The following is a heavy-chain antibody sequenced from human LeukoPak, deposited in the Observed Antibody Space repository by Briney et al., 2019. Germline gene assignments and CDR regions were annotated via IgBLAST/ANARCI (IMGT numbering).Heavy chain of an antibody. CDR2: IYSGGST. Sequence: GGSLRLSCAASGFTVSGNYMSWVRQAPGKGLEWVSVIYSGGSTYYADSVKSRFTISRDNSKNTLYLQMNSLRAEDTAVYFCARYFYDSSGYPYYFDYWGQGTLVTVSS. CDR1: GFTVSGNY. V-gene: IGHV3-53*01. CDR3: ARYFYDSSGYPYYFDY. J-gene: IGHJ4*02. D-gene: IGHD3-22*01.